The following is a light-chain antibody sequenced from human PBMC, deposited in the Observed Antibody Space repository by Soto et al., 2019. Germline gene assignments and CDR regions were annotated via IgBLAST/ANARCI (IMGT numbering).Light chain of an antibody. CDR1: QSVLYSSNNKNY. Sequence: DIVMTQSPDSLAVSLGERATINCKSSQSVLYSSNNKNYLAWYQQKPGQPPKLLIYWASTRESGVPDRFSGSGSGTDFTLTISSLHAEDVAVYYCQQYYSAPHTFGRGTKLEIK. V-gene: IGKV4-1*01. CDR3: QQYYSAPHT. J-gene: IGKJ2*01. CDR2: WAS.